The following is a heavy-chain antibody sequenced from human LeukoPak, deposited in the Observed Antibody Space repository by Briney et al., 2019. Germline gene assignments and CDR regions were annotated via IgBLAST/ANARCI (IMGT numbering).Heavy chain of an antibody. CDR1: GYTFTSYG. CDR2: INPNSGGT. V-gene: IGHV1-2*04. J-gene: IGHJ4*02. CDR3: ARGLYVAAPLDY. Sequence: ASVKVSCKASGYTFTSYGISWVRQAPGQGLEWMGWINPNSGGTNYAQKFQGWVTMTRDTSISTAYMELSRLRSDDTAVYYCARGLYVAAPLDYWGQGTLVTVSS. D-gene: IGHD6-13*01.